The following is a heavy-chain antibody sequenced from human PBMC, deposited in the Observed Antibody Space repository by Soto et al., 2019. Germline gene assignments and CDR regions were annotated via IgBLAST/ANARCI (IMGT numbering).Heavy chain of an antibody. CDR2: IYHSGST. Sequence: QLQLLESGSGLVKPSQTLSLTCAVSGGSISSGGYSWSWIRQPPGKGLEWIGYIYHSGSTYYNPSLKSRVTISVDRSKSQSSLKLSSVTAADTAVYYCAAGGGLPRCYWGQGTLVTVSS. V-gene: IGHV4-30-2*01. CDR3: AAGGGLPRCY. J-gene: IGHJ4*02. D-gene: IGHD4-17*01. CDR1: GGSISSGGYS.